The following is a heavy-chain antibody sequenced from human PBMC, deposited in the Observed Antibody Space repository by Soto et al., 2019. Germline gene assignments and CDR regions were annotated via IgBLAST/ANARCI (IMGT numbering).Heavy chain of an antibody. D-gene: IGHD2-2*01. Sequence: QVQLVESGGGVVQPGRSLRLSCAASGFTFSSYAMHWVRQAPGKGLEWVAVISYDGSNKYYADSVKGRFTISRDNSKNTLYLQMNSLRAEDTAVYYCARRDCSSTNCRFGAPAFAYWGQGTLVTVTS. J-gene: IGHJ4*02. V-gene: IGHV3-30-3*01. CDR2: ISYDGSNK. CDR1: GFTFSSYA. CDR3: ARRDCSSTNCRFGAPAFAY.